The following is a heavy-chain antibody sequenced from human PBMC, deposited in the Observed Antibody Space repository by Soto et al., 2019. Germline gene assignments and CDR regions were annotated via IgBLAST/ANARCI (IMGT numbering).Heavy chain of an antibody. Sequence: QVQLVESGGGVVQPGRSLRLSCAASGFSFSRHAMHWVRQAPGKGLEWVAVIAYDGINKYYADSVKGRFTISRDNSKDTIYLQMDRLRNEDTALYYCAKALSTLGGSQSSYFDYWGQGAPVTVTS. J-gene: IGHJ4*02. CDR2: IAYDGINK. CDR1: GFSFSRHA. D-gene: IGHD3-16*01. CDR3: AKALSTLGGSQSSYFDY. V-gene: IGHV3-30-3*01.